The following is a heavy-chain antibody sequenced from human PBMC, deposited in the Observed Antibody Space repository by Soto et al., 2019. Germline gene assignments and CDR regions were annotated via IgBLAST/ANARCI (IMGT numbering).Heavy chain of an antibody. CDR3: AGGTVTLGHYGMDV. V-gene: IGHV3-33*01. CDR2: IWYDGSNK. D-gene: IGHD1-7*01. J-gene: IGHJ6*02. Sequence: GKGLEWVAVIWYDGSNKYYADSVKGRFTISRDNSKNTLYLQMNSLKAEDTAVYYCAGGTVTLGHYGMDVCGRMPTV.